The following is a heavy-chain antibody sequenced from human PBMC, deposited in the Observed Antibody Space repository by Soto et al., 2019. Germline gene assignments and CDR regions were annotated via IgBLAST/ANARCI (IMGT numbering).Heavy chain of an antibody. V-gene: IGHV4-38-2*01. CDR3: AGSFVVGGYHPNYYYGMGV. CDR2: IYDSGST. Sequence: SETLSLTCAVSGYSISRGYHWGWIRQPPGKGLEWIGTIYDSGSTYLSPSLKSRVTISTDSSKNQFSLKLTSVTAADTAVYYWAGSFVVGGYHPNYYYGMGVWAKGPRSPSP. J-gene: IGHJ6*02. CDR1: GYSISRGYH. D-gene: IGHD3-10*01.